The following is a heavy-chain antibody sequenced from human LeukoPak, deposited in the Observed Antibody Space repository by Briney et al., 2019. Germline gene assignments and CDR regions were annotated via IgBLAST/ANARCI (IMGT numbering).Heavy chain of an antibody. V-gene: IGHV3-21*01. CDR1: GFTFSSYS. Sequence: PGGSLRLPCAASGFTFSSYSMNWVRQAPGKGLEWVSSISSSSSYIYYADSVKGRFTISRDNAKNSLYLQMNSLRAEDTAVYYCAREGYYDSSGYYYPFDYWGQGTLVIVSS. CDR2: ISSSSSYI. CDR3: AREGYYDSSGYYYPFDY. J-gene: IGHJ4*02. D-gene: IGHD3-22*01.